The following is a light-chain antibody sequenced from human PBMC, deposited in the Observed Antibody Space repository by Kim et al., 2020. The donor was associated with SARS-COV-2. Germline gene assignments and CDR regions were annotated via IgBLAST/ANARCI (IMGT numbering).Light chain of an antibody. CDR2: DVS. CDR3: CSYAGNYGYV. V-gene: IGLV2-11*01. J-gene: IGLJ1*01. CDR1: SSDVGGNNY. Sequence: QSALTQPRSVSGSPGQSVSISCTGTSSDVGGNNYVSWYQQYPGKAPKVMIFDVSKRPSGVPHRFSGSKSGNTASLTISGLQAEDEADYYCCSYAGNYGYVFATGTKVTVL.